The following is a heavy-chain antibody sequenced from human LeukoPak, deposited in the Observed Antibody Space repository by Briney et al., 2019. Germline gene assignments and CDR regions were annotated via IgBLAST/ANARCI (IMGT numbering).Heavy chain of an antibody. CDR3: ARDKKFITMVRGVIRDDAFDI. D-gene: IGHD3-10*01. J-gene: IGHJ3*02. CDR1: GGSFSGYY. Sequence: NASETLSLTCAVYGGSFSGYYWSWIRQPPGKGLEWIGEINHSGSTNYNPSLKSRVTISVDTSKNQFSLKLSSVTAADTAVYYCARDKKFITMVRGVIRDDAFDIWGQGTMVTVSS. CDR2: INHSGST. V-gene: IGHV4-34*01.